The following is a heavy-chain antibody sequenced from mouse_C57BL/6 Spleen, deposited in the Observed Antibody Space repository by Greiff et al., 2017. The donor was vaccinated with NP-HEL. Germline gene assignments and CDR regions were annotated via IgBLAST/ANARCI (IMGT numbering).Heavy chain of an antibody. Sequence: QVQLQQSGAELVRPGASVTLSCKASGYTFTDYEMHWVKQTPVHGLEWIGAIDPETGGTAYNQKFKGKAILTADKSSSTAYMELRSLTSEDSAVYYCTGRAGRGDYYAMYYWGQGTSVTVSS. CDR2: IDPETGGT. D-gene: IGHD3-3*01. V-gene: IGHV1-15*01. CDR3: TGRAGRGDYYAMYY. J-gene: IGHJ4*01. CDR1: GYTFTDYE.